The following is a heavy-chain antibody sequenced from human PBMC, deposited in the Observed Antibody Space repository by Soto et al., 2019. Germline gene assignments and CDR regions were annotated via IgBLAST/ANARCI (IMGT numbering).Heavy chain of an antibody. V-gene: IGHV3-30*18. CDR1: GFTFSSYG. CDR2: ISYDGSNK. Sequence: PGGSLRLSCAASGFTFSSYGMHWVRQAPGKGLEWVAVISYDGSNKYYADSVKGRFTISRDNSKNTLYLQMNSLRAEDTAVYYCAKETYYYDSSGYDYWGQGTLVTVST. CDR3: AKETYYYDSSGYDY. D-gene: IGHD3-22*01. J-gene: IGHJ4*02.